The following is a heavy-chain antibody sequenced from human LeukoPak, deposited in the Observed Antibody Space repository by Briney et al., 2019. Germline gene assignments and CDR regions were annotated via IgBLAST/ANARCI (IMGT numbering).Heavy chain of an antibody. Sequence: ASVKVSCKASGYTFTGYYMHWVRQAPGQGLEWMGWINPNSGGTNYAQKFQGRVTMTRDTSISTAYMELSRLRSDDTAVYYCARGLSCGSTTCYGGVMPVAVNYFYYYMDVWGKGTTVTVSS. D-gene: IGHD2-2*01. J-gene: IGHJ6*03. V-gene: IGHV1-2*02. CDR3: ARGLSCGSTTCYGGVMPVAVNYFYYYMDV. CDR2: INPNSGGT. CDR1: GYTFTGYY.